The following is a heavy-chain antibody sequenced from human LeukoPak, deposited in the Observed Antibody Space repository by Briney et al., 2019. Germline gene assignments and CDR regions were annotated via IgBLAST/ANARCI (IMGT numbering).Heavy chain of an antibody. V-gene: IGHV1-18*04. D-gene: IGHD6-19*01. Sequence: ASVKVSCKASGYTFTGYYMHWVRQAPGQGLEWMGWINAYNGYTNYAQKLQGRVTITTDTSTSTAYMELRSLRSDDTAVYYCARAGWYELPRYAFDIWGQGTMVTVSS. CDR1: GYTFTGYY. J-gene: IGHJ3*02. CDR2: INAYNGYT. CDR3: ARAGWYELPRYAFDI.